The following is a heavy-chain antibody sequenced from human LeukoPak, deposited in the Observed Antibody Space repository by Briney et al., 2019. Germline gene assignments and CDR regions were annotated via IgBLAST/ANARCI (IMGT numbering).Heavy chain of an antibody. CDR3: ASGWSSGWYYFDY. D-gene: IGHD6-19*01. CDR1: GGSISSGGYY. Sequence: SQTLSLTCTVSGGSISSGGYYWSWIRQHPGKGLEWIGYIYYSGSAYYNPSLKSRVTISVVTSKNQFSLKLSSVTAADTAVYYCASGWSSGWYYFDYWGQGTLVTVSS. V-gene: IGHV4-31*03. CDR2: IYYSGSA. J-gene: IGHJ4*02.